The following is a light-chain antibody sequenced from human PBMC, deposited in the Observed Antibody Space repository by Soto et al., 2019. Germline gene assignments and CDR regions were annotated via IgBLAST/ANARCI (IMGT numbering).Light chain of an antibody. V-gene: IGKV3-11*01. CDR2: DAS. Sequence: EIVLTQSPATLSLSPGERATLSCRASQSVSSYLAWYQQRPGQAPRLLIFDASNRATGIPARFSGSGSGTDFTLTISRLEPEDFAVYYCQQRDSWMFGQGTRLEIK. CDR1: QSVSSY. J-gene: IGKJ2*01. CDR3: QQRDSWM.